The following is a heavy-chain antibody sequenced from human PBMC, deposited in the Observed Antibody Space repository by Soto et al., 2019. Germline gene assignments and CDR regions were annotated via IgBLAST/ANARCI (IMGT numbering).Heavy chain of an antibody. CDR1: GYTFTSYG. CDR2: ISAYNGNT. D-gene: IGHD6-13*01. V-gene: IGHV1-18*04. CDR3: ARNRIAAAFSWFDP. J-gene: IGHJ5*02. Sequence: ASVKVSCKASGYTFTSYGISWVRQAPGQGLGWMGWISAYNGNTNYAQKLQGRVTMTTDTSTSTAYMELRSLRSDDTAVYYCARNRIAAAFSWFDPWGQGTLVTVSS.